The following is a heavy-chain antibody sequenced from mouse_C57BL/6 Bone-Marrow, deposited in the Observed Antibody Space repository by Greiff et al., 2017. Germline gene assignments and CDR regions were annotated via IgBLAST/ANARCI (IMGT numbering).Heavy chain of an antibody. D-gene: IGHD2-3*01. J-gene: IGHJ2*01. CDR3: AGREVTCDY. CDR2: IYPGSGNT. Sequence: VQLQQSGAELVRPGASVKLSCKASGYTFTDYYINWVKQRPGQGLEWIARIYPGSGNTYYNEKFKGKATLTAEKSSSTAYMQLSSLTSEDSAVYFCAGREVTCDYWGQGTTLTVSS. V-gene: IGHV1-76*01. CDR1: GYTFTDYY.